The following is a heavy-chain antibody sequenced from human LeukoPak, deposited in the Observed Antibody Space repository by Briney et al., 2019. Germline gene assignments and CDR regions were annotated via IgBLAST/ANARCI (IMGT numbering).Heavy chain of an antibody. CDR3: ARDTYDYVWGSYRYHAFDI. D-gene: IGHD3-16*02. J-gene: IGHJ3*02. CDR1: GYTFTGYY. CDR2: INPNRGGT. V-gene: IGHV1-2*02. Sequence: GASVKVSCKASGYTFTGYYMHWVRQAPGQGLEWMGWINPNRGGTNYAPKFPGRVTMTRDTTIRTAYRELRRMRSEDTAVYYCARDTYDYVWGSYRYHAFDIWGQGKMVTVSS.